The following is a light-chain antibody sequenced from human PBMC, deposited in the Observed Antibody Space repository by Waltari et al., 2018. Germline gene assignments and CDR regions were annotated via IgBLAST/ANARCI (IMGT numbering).Light chain of an antibody. Sequence: EIVMTQSPATLSVSPGERATLSCRASQSVSSNLAWYQQKPGQAPRRLIYGASTRATGIPARCSGSGSRTEFTLTISSLQSEDFAVYYCQQYNNWPPMYTFGQGTKLEIK. CDR2: GAS. J-gene: IGKJ2*01. CDR3: QQYNNWPPMYT. V-gene: IGKV3-15*01. CDR1: QSVSSN.